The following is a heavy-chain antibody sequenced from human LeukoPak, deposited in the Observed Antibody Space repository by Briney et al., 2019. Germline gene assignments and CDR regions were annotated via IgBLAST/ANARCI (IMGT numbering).Heavy chain of an antibody. Sequence: PPGRSLRLSCAASGFTFSSYAMHWVRQAPGKGLEWVAVISYDGSNKYYADSVKGRFTISRDNSKNTLYLQMNSLRAEDTAVYYCARDLPYYFDYWGQGTLVTVSS. V-gene: IGHV3-30-3*01. J-gene: IGHJ4*02. CDR2: ISYDGSNK. CDR3: ARDLPYYFDY. CDR1: GFTFSSYA.